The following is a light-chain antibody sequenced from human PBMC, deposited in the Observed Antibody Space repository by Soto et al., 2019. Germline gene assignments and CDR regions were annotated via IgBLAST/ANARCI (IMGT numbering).Light chain of an antibody. CDR1: SSDVGGHNY. J-gene: IGLJ2*01. CDR3: SSYTSSSTLV. CDR2: AVS. V-gene: IGLV2-14*01. Sequence: QSALTQPASVSGSPGQSIPISCTGTSSDVGGHNYVSWYQHHPDKAPKLIIYAVSNRPSGVSNRLSGSKSGNTASLTISGLQAEDEADYYCSSYTSSSTLVFGGGTQLTVL.